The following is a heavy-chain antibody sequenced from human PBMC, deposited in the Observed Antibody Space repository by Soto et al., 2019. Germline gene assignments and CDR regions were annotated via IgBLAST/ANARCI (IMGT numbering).Heavy chain of an antibody. V-gene: IGHV1-18*04. CDR3: ARELWFGELLTFDP. J-gene: IGHJ5*02. Sequence: ASVKVPCKASGYTFTSYGISWVRQAPGQGLEWMGWISAYNGNTNYAQKLQGRVTMTTDTSTSTAYMELRRLRSDDTAVYYCARELWFGELLTFDPWGQGTLVTVSS. CDR1: GYTFTSYG. D-gene: IGHD3-10*01. CDR2: ISAYNGNT.